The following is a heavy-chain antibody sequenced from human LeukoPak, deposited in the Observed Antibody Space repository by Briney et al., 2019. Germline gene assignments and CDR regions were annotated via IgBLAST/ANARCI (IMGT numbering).Heavy chain of an antibody. CDR2: IIPIFGTA. CDR1: VCTFTIYG. CDR3: ARDDGGFDY. V-gene: IGHV1-69*01. Sequence: SVTVSFKSSVCTFTIYGISWVRQAPGQGREWMGGIIPIFGTANYAQKFQGRVTITADESTSTAYIELSSLRSEDTAVYYCARDDGGFDYWGQGTLVTVSS. D-gene: IGHD2-15*01. J-gene: IGHJ4*02.